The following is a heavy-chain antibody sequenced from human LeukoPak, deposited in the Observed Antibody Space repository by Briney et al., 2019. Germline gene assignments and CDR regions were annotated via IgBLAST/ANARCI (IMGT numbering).Heavy chain of an antibody. Sequence: GGSLRLSCAASGFTFSSYEMNWVRQAPEKGLEWGSFISSSGSTIYYAASVKGRFTISRDNAKNSLYLQMNSLRAEDTAVYYCAVTTVTTRIVWGQGTLVTVSS. J-gene: IGHJ4*02. CDR3: AVTTVTTRIV. D-gene: IGHD4-17*01. CDR1: GFTFSSYE. CDR2: ISSSGSTI. V-gene: IGHV3-48*03.